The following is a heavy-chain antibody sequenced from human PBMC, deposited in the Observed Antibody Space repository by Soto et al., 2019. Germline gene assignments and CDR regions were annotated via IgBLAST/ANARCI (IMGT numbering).Heavy chain of an antibody. Sequence: PGGSLRLSCAACGFTFSSYSMSWVRQAPWKGLEWVSAISGSGVSTYYADSVKGRFTISRDNSKNTLYLQMNSLRAEDTAVYYCGKDIVDTAMIIFYYWGQPNLIAVCS. J-gene: IGHJ4*02. CDR3: GKDIVDTAMIIFYY. V-gene: IGHV3-23*01. CDR2: ISGSGVST. D-gene: IGHD5-18*01. CDR1: GFTFSSYS.